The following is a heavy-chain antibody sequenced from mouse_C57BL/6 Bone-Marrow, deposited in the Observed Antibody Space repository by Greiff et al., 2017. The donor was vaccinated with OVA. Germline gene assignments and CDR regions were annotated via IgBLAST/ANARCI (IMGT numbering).Heavy chain of an antibody. Sequence: EVKVEESGEGLVKPGGSLKLSCAASGFTFSDYGMHWVRQAPEKGLEWVAYISSGSSTIYYADTVKGRFTISRDNAKNTLFLQMTSLRSEDTAMYYCAYDYENYFDYWGQGTTLTVSS. J-gene: IGHJ2*01. CDR2: ISSGSSTI. V-gene: IGHV5-17*01. CDR1: GFTFSDYG. D-gene: IGHD2-4*01. CDR3: AYDYENYFDY.